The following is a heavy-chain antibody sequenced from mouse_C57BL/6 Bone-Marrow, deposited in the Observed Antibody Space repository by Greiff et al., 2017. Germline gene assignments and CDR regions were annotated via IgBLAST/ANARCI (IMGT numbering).Heavy chain of an antibody. J-gene: IGHJ1*01. Sequence: VQLQQSGAELAQPGASEKKSSKASGYTFTSSWTHWVKQRPGQGLEWIGYINPSSGYPKYNQKFKDKATLTADKSSSTAYMQLRSLTYEDSAVYFFARSGYYSNYDLFPYW. CDR1: GYTFTSSW. CDR3: ARSGYYSNYDLFPYW. CDR2: INPSSGYP. V-gene: IGHV1-7*01. D-gene: IGHD2-5*01.